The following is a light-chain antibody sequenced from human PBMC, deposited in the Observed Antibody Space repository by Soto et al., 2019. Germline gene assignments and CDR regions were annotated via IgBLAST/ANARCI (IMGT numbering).Light chain of an antibody. V-gene: IGLV2-23*02. J-gene: IGLJ1*01. CDR2: EVS. CDR1: SSDVGSYNL. CDR3: CSYAGGSTSNYV. Sequence: SVLAQSASGAGSPGQSIIISCTGTSSDVGSYNLVSWFQQHPGKAPKLIIYEVSKRPSGLSNRFSGSKSGNTASLTISGLQAEDQADYYCCSYAGGSTSNYVFGTGTKVTV.